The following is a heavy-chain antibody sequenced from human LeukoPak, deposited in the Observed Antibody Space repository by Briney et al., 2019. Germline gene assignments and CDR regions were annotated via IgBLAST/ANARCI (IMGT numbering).Heavy chain of an antibody. CDR1: GFTFSSYA. V-gene: IGHV3-23*01. CDR2: ISGSGGST. D-gene: IGHD4-11*01. Sequence: GGSLRLSCAASGFTFSSYAMSWVRQAPGKGLEWVSAISGSGGSTYYADSVKGRFTISRDNSKNTLYLQMNSLRAEDTAVYYCAKDHYSNYATPYYMDVWGKGATVTVSS. CDR3: AKDHYSNYATPYYMDV. J-gene: IGHJ6*03.